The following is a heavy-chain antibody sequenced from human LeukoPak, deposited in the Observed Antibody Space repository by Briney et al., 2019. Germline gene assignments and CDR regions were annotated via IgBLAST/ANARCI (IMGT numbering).Heavy chain of an antibody. V-gene: IGHV3-48*04. CDR3: ARHRVGGSYPDAFDI. Sequence: GGSLRLSCAASGFTFSSYSMNWVRQAPGKGLEWVSYISSSSSTIYYADSVKGRFTISRDNAKNSLYLQMNSLRAEDTAVYYCARHRVGGSYPDAFDIWGQGTMVTVSS. CDR1: GFTFSSYS. D-gene: IGHD1-26*01. CDR2: ISSSSSTI. J-gene: IGHJ3*02.